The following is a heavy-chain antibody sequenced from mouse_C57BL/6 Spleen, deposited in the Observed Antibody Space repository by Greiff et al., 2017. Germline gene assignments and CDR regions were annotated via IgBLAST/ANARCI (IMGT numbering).Heavy chain of an antibody. CDR1: GYTFTDYY. Sequence: EVQLQESGPVLVKPGASVKMSCKASGYTFTDYYMNWVKQSHGKSLEWIGVINPYNGGTSYNQKFKAKATLTVDKSSSTAYMELNSLTSEDSAVYYCARSGGNWAMDYWGQGTSVTVSS. V-gene: IGHV1-19*01. J-gene: IGHJ4*01. CDR3: ARSGGNWAMDY. D-gene: IGHD2-1*01. CDR2: INPYNGGT.